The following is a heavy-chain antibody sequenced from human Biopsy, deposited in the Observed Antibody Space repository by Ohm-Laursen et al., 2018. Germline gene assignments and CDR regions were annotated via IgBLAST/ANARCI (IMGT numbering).Heavy chain of an antibody. CDR3: ARGPSGVATIG. V-gene: IGHV3-7*04. Sequence: SLRLSCAASGFIFSRYWMNWVRQTPEKGLEWVANMNQDGSEEHYVDSVKGRFTISRDNSKSSLYLQMNSLRDEDTAVYYCARGPSGVATIGRGQGTLVTVSS. J-gene: IGHJ4*02. CDR2: MNQDGSEE. CDR1: GFIFSRYW. D-gene: IGHD5-24*01.